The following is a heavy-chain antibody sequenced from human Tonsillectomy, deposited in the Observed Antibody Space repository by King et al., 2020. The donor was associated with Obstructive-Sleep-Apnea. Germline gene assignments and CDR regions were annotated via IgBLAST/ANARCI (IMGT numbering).Heavy chain of an antibody. V-gene: IGHV3-30*04. D-gene: IGHD2-15*01. J-gene: IGHJ4*02. CDR2: LSYDGSNK. Sequence: VQLVESGGGVVQPGRSLRLSCAASGFTFSSYAMHWVRQAPGQGLEWVAVLSYDGSNKYYADSVEGRFTISRDNSKNTLYLQMNSLRAEDTAVYYCARGRPLGYCSGGSCSGFDYWGQGTLVTVSS. CDR1: GFTFSSYA. CDR3: ARGRPLGYCSGGSCSGFDY.